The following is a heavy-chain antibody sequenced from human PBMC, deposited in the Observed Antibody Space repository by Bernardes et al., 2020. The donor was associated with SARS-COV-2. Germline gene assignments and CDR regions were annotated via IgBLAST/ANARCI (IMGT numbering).Heavy chain of an antibody. CDR3: AKGRQSYYGGYNYYYGMDV. D-gene: IGHD3-10*01. V-gene: IGHV3-23*01. J-gene: IGHJ6*02. CDR1: GFTFSSYA. CDR2: ISGTGGST. Sequence: GGSLRLSCAASGFTFSSYAMNWVRQAPGKGLEWVSAISGTGGSTNYADSVKGRFTISRDNSKNTLYLQMNSLRAEDTAVYYCAKGRQSYYGGYNYYYGMDVWGQGTTVTVSS.